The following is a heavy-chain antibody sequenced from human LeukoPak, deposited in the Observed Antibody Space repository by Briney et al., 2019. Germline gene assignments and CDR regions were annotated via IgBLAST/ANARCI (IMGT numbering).Heavy chain of an antibody. V-gene: IGHV4-30-4*08. J-gene: IGHJ4*02. Sequence: PSQTLSLTCTVSGGSISSGSYFWSWIRQPAGKGLEWIGYIYYSGSTNYNPSLKSRVTISVDTSKNQFSLKLSSVTAADTAVYYCARDSQTTVLTALSLWGQGTLVTVSS. CDR3: ARDSQTTVLTALSL. D-gene: IGHD4-23*01. CDR1: GGSISSGSYF. CDR2: IYYSGST.